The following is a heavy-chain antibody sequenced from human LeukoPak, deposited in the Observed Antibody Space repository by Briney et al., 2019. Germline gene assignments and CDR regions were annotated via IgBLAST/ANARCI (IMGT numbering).Heavy chain of an antibody. CDR2: MSPNSGNT. D-gene: IGHD2-21*02. CDR1: GYTFTSYD. J-gene: IGHJ4*02. V-gene: IGHV1-8*01. Sequence: ASVKVSCKASGYTFTSYDINWVRQATGQGFEWMGWMSPNSGNTGYAQKFQGRVTITADESTSTAYMELSSLRSEDTAVYYCARALAYCGGDCYGELDYWGQGTLVTVSS. CDR3: ARALAYCGGDCYGELDY.